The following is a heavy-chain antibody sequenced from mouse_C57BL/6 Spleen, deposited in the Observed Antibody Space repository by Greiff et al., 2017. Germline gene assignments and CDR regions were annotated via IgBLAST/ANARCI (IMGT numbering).Heavy chain of an antibody. Sequence: VQLKESGPELVKPGASVKISCKASGYSFTGYYMNWVKQSPEKSLEWIGEINPSTGGTTYNQKFKAKATLTVDKSSSTAYMQLKSLTSEDSAVYDCARPYYGSSFDYWGQGTTLTVSS. J-gene: IGHJ2*01. CDR1: GYSFTGYY. CDR3: ARPYYGSSFDY. CDR2: INPSTGGT. D-gene: IGHD1-1*01. V-gene: IGHV1-42*01.